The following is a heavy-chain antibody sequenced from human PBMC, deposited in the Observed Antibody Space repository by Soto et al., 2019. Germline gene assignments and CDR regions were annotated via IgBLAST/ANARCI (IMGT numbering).Heavy chain of an antibody. CDR1: GYNFTGYY. V-gene: IGHV1-2*04. Sequence: ASVKVSCKASGYNFTGYYMHWVRQAPGQGLEWMGWINPNSGGTNYAQKFQGWVSMARDTSIRTAYMELSRLRSDDTAVYYFARGDYYDSSGQAFDIWGQGTMVTVSS. D-gene: IGHD3-22*01. J-gene: IGHJ3*02. CDR3: ARGDYYDSSGQAFDI. CDR2: INPNSGGT.